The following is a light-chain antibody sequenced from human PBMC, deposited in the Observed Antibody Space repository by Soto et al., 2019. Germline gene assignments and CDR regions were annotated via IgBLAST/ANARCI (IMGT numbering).Light chain of an antibody. CDR3: QQYNSWPPT. J-gene: IGKJ5*01. Sequence: EIVMTQSPATLSVSPGERATLSCRASQSVSGNLAWYQQKPGQAPRLLIYGASTRATGIPARFSGSWSGTEFPLTISRLQSKYVAVYYWQQYNSWPPTFGQGTRLEIK. V-gene: IGKV3-15*01. CDR1: QSVSGN. CDR2: GAS.